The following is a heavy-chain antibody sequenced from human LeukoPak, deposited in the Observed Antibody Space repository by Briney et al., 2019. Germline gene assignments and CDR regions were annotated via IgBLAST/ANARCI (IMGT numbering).Heavy chain of an antibody. D-gene: IGHD4-23*01. J-gene: IGHJ4*02. CDR1: GGTFSSYA. V-gene: IGHV1-69*05. CDR3: ARKDYGGNAFSY. Sequence: SVKVSCKASGGTFSSYAISWVRQAPGQGLEWMGGIIPIFGTANYAQKFQGRVTITTDESTSTAYMELSSLRSEDTAVYYCARKDYGGNAFSYWGQGTLVTVSS. CDR2: IIPIFGTA.